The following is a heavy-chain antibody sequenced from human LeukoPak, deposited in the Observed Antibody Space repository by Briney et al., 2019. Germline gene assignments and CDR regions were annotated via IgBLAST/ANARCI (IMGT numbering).Heavy chain of an antibody. CDR3: ARSHDYGDPFDY. V-gene: IGHV4-59*01. J-gene: IGHJ4*02. D-gene: IGHD4-17*01. CDR1: GGSISSYY. Sequence: PSETLSLTCTVSGGSISSYYWSWIRQPPGKGLEWIGYIYYSGSTNYNPSLKSQVTISVDTSKNQFSLKLSSVTAADTAVYYCARSHDYGDPFDYWGQGTLVTVSS. CDR2: IYYSGST.